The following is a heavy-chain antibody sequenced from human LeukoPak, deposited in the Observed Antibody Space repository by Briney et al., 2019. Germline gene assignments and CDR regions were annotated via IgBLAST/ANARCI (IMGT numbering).Heavy chain of an antibody. CDR2: IHPGDSDT. Sequence: PGESLKISCKASGYTFTNYWIGWVRHPPGKGLEWMGIIHPGDSDTRYRTSFQGQVTMSVDESTSTAYLHWTSLKASDTAIYYCARHAGYCTGGKCYSFYYFDYWGQGTLVTVSS. J-gene: IGHJ4*02. V-gene: IGHV5-51*01. D-gene: IGHD2-15*01. CDR3: ARHAGYCTGGKCYSFYYFDY. CDR1: GYTFTNYW.